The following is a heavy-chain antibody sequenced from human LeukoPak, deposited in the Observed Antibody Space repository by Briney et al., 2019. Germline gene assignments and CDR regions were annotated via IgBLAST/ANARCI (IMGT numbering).Heavy chain of an antibody. CDR3: AKDLFPGYYGMDV. Sequence: PGRSLRLSCAASGFTFSSYGMHWVRQAPGKGLEWVAVISYDGSNKYYADSVKGRFTISRDNSKNTLYLQMNSLRAEDTAVYYCAKDLFPGYYGMDVWGQGTTVTVS. J-gene: IGHJ6*02. CDR2: ISYDGSNK. V-gene: IGHV3-30*18. CDR1: GFTFSSYG.